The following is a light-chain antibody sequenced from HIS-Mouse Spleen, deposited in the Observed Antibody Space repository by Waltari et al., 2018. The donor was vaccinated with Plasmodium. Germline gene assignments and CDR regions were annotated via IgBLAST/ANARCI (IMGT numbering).Light chain of an antibody. Sequence: QSVLTQPPSVSEAPRQRVTISCSGSSPTIGNNAVNWYQQLPGKAPKLLIYYDDLLPSGVSDRFSGSKSGTSASLAISGLQSEDEADYYCAAWDDRLNGPVFGGGTKLTVL. CDR2: YDD. V-gene: IGLV1-36*01. CDR1: SPTIGNNA. CDR3: AAWDDRLNGPV. J-gene: IGLJ3*02.